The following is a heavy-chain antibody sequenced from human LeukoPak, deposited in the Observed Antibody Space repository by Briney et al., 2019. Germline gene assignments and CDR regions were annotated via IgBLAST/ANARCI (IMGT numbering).Heavy chain of an antibody. Sequence: ASVKVSCKASGYTFTSYGISWVRQAPGQGLEWMGWISAYNGNTNYAQKLQGRVTMTTDTSTSTAYMELRSLRSDDTAVYYCARGAPQAYCGGGSCYSGTFDYWGQGPLVPVPS. CDR2: ISAYNGNT. J-gene: IGHJ4*02. V-gene: IGHV1-18*01. CDR3: ARGAPQAYCGGGSCYSGTFDY. CDR1: GYTFTSYG. D-gene: IGHD2-15*01.